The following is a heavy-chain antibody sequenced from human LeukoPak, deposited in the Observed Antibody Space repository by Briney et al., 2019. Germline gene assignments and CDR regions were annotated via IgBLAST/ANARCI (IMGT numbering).Heavy chain of an antibody. V-gene: IGHV4-61*02. CDR1: GCSIYSGSYY. CDR3: ARDRRDGYNLYYFDF. CDR2: IYTSGST. Sequence: SETLSLTCNVSGCSIYSGSYYWSWIRQPAGKGLEWIGRIYTSGSTNYNPSLKSRVTISVDTSKNQFSLKLSSVTAADTAVYYCARDRRDGYNLYYFDFWGQGTLVTVSS. D-gene: IGHD5-24*01. J-gene: IGHJ4*02.